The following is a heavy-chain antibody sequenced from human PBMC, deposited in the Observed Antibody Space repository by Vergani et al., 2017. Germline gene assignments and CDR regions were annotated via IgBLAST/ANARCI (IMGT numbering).Heavy chain of an antibody. V-gene: IGHV3-30*02. CDR3: ANSYCSSLSCYAFYGMEV. Sequence: QVQLVESGGGVVQPGGSLRLSCAASGFSFSTYGMHWVRQAPGRGLEWVAFLRYDGSNEYYGDAVKGRFIISRDNSKNMLSLEMHSLRPEDTAVYYCANSYCSSLSCYAFYGMEVWGQGPRSPSP. CDR1: GFSFSTYG. CDR2: LRYDGSNE. D-gene: IGHD2-2*01. J-gene: IGHJ6*02.